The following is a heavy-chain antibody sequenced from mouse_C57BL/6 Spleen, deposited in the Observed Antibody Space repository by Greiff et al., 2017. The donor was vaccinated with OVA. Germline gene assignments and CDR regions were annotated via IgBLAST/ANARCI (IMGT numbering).Heavy chain of an antibody. CDR1: GYAFSSYW. CDR2: IYPGDGDT. CDR3: ARGYYEYFDV. Sequence: VKLVESGAELVKPGASVKISCKASGYAFSSYWMNWVKQRPGKGLEWIGQIYPGDGDTNYNGKFKGKATLTADKSSSTAYMQRSSLTSEDSAVYFCARGYYEYFDVWGTGTTVTVSS. D-gene: IGHD1-1*01. V-gene: IGHV1-80*01. J-gene: IGHJ1*03.